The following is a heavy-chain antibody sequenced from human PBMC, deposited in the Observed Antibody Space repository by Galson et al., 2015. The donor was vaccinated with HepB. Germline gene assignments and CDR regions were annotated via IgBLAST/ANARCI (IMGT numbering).Heavy chain of an antibody. V-gene: IGHV3-33*01. CDR2: IWWDGTHD. Sequence: SLRLSCAASGFTFSDYGMHWVRQAPGKGLEWAASIWWDGTHDSYADSVKGRFTASRYNSKDTVHLEMNGLRLEDTAVYYCAREGPQTGTSSFDIWGQGTMVTVSS. J-gene: IGHJ3*02. CDR3: AREGPQTGTSSFDI. CDR1: GFTFSDYG. D-gene: IGHD3-9*01.